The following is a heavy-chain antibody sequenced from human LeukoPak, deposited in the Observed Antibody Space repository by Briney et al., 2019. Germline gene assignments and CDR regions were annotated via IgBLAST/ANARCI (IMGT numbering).Heavy chain of an antibody. J-gene: IGHJ2*01. Sequence: ASVKVSCKASGGTFSSYAISWVRQAPGQGLEWMGRIIPTLGIANYAQKFQGRVTITADKSTSTAYMELSSLRSEDTAVYYCARGATTWYFDLWGRGTLVTVSS. CDR1: GGTFSSYA. CDR2: IIPTLGIA. V-gene: IGHV1-69*04. D-gene: IGHD5-24*01. CDR3: ARGATTWYFDL.